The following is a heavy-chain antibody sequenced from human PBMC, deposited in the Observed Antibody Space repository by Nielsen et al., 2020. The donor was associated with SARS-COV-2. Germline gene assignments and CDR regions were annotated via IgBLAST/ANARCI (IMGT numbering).Heavy chain of an antibody. Sequence: GGSLRLSCAASGFTFSSYGMHWVRQAPGKGLEWVAVISYDGSNKYYADSVKGRFTISRDNSKNTLYLQMNSLRAEDTAVYYCAKDITVADDASDIWGQGTMVTVSS. J-gene: IGHJ3*02. CDR1: GFTFSSYG. CDR2: ISYDGSNK. D-gene: IGHD6-19*01. CDR3: AKDITVADDASDI. V-gene: IGHV3-30*18.